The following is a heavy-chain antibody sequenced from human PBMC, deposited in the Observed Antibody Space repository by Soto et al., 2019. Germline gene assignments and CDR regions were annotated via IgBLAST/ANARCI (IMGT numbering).Heavy chain of an antibody. CDR3: ARGFGYSSGWYAGYYYYGMDV. CDR2: MNPNSGNT. J-gene: IGHJ6*02. Sequence: ASVKVSFKASGYTFTSYDINWLRQATGQGLEWMGWMNPNSGNTGYAQKFQGRVTMTRNTSISTACMELSSLRSEDTAVYYCARGFGYSSGWYAGYYYYGMDVWGQGTTVTVSS. CDR1: GYTFTSYD. V-gene: IGHV1-8*01. D-gene: IGHD6-19*01.